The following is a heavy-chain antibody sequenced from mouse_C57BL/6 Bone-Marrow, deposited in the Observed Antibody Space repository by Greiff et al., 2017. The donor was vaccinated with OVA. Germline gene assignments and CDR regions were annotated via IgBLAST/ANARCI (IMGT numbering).Heavy chain of an antibody. V-gene: IGHV5-17*01. CDR2: ISSGSSTI. CDR3: ARINYWYFDV. CDR1: GFTFSDYG. J-gene: IGHJ1*03. Sequence: DVKLVESGGGLVKPGGSLKLSCAASGFTFSDYGMHWVRQAPEKGLEWVAYISSGSSTIYYADTVKGRFTISRDNAKNTLFLQMTSLMSEDTAMYYCARINYWYFDVWGTGTTVTVSS.